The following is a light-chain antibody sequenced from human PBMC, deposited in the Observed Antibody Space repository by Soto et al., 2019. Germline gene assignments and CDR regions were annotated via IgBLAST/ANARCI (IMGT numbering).Light chain of an antibody. V-gene: IGKV1-9*01. J-gene: IGKJ5*01. CDR1: QDLDNY. CDR2: GAY. CDR3: QQLNGSPPIT. Sequence: DIQLSQSPSLLSASVGYRVTITCRASQDLDNYLAWYRQTPGEAPKLLIYGAYTLQSGVPRRFSGAGSGTEFSLTIRSLQPEDFAIYYCQQLNGSPPITFGQGTRLEIK.